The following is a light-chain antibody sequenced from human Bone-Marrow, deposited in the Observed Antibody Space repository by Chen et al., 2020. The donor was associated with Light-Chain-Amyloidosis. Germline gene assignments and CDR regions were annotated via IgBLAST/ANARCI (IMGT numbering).Light chain of an antibody. V-gene: IGLV3-21*02. CDR1: NIGSSS. J-gene: IGLJ3*02. CDR2: DDS. Sequence: SYVLTQPSSVSVAPGQTATIACGGNNIGSSSVPWYQQTPGQAPLLVVYDDSDRPSGIPGRLSGSNAGNTATLTMSGVGAGDEADYYCQVWDRSSERPVFGGGTKLTGL. CDR3: QVWDRSSERPV.